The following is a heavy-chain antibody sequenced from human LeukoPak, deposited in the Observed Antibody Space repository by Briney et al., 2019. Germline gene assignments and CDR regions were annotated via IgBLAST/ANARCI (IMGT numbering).Heavy chain of an antibody. V-gene: IGHV3-74*01. Sequence: GGSLRLSCAASGFTFSSYWMHWVRQVPGKGLVWVSHLNRDGRRTSYADSVKGRFTISRDNAKNTLYLQMDSLRAEDTAVYYCARDKWEPRYAFDIWGQGTMVTVSS. J-gene: IGHJ3*02. CDR1: GFTFSSYW. CDR3: ARDKWEPRYAFDI. CDR2: LNRDGRRT. D-gene: IGHD1-26*01.